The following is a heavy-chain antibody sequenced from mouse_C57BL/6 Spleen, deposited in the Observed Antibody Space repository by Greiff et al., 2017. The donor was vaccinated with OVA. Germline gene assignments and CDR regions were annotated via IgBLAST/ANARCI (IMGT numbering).Heavy chain of an antibody. V-gene: IGHV1-69*01. J-gene: IGHJ4*01. CDR1: GYTFTSYW. Sequence: QVQLQQSGAELVMPGASVKLSCKASGYTFTSYWMHWVKQRPGQGLEWIGEIDTSDSYTNYNQKVKGKSTLTVDKSSSTAYMQLSSLTSEDSAVYYCARWDYYGSSYAMDYWGQGTSVTVSS. CDR3: ARWDYYGSSYAMDY. CDR2: IDTSDSYT. D-gene: IGHD1-1*01.